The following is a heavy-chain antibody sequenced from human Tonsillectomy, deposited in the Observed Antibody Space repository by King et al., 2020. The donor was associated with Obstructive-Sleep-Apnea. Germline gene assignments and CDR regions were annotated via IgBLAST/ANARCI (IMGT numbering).Heavy chain of an antibody. CDR2: IKQHGYEK. CDR3: AGCLNYFDY. V-gene: IGHV3-7*01. Sequence: VQLVESGGGLVQPGGSPRLSCAASGFPFSNYWMSLVRQASGEGGEGVANIKQHGYEKHYGDSVKGPFTISRENAKNSLSLQMNSLRAEDTAVYYCAGCLNYFDYWGQGTLVTVSS. J-gene: IGHJ4*02. CDR1: GFPFSNYW. D-gene: IGHD4/OR15-4a*01.